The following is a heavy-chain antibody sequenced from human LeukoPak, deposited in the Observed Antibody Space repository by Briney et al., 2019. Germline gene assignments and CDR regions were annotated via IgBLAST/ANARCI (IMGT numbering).Heavy chain of an antibody. J-gene: IGHJ6*03. D-gene: IGHD6-6*01. Sequence: SQTLSLTCAISGDSVSRNSAAWNWIRQSPSRGLEWLGRTYYRSKWYNDYAVSVKSGITINPDTSKNQFSLQLNSVTPEDTAVYYCAREARRGPYYYYYMDVWGKGTTVTVSS. CDR2: TYYRSKWYN. CDR3: AREARRGPYYYYYMDV. V-gene: IGHV6-1*01. CDR1: GDSVSRNSAA.